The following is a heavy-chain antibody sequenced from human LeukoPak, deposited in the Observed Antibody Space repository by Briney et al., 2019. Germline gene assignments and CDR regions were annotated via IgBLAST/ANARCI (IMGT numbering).Heavy chain of an antibody. CDR1: GFTVSSNY. D-gene: IGHD1-7*01. J-gene: IGHJ3*02. CDR3: ARDGEYNWNYVNAFDI. CDR2: IYSGGKT. Sequence: PGGSLRLSCAASGFTVSSNYMSWVRQAPGKGLEWVSVIYSGGKTYYADSVKGRFTISRDNSKNTLYLQMNSLRAEDTAVYYCARDGEYNWNYVNAFDIWGQGTMVTVSS. V-gene: IGHV3-66*01.